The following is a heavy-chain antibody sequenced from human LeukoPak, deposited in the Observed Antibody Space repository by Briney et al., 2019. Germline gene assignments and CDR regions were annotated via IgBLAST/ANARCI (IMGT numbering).Heavy chain of an antibody. CDR3: XXXPMIRPTYYYYMDV. CDR2: IYYSGST. V-gene: IGHV4-39*07. D-gene: IGHD3-10*01. Sequence: SETLSLTCTVSGGSISSSSYYWGWIRQPPGKGLEWIGSIYYSGSTYYNPSLKSRVTISVDTSKNQFSLKLSSVTAADTAVYXXXXXPMIRPTYYYYMDVWGKGTTVTVSS. CDR1: GGSISSSSYY. J-gene: IGHJ6*03.